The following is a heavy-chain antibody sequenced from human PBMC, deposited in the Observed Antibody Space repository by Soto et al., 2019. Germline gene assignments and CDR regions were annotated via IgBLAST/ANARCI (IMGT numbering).Heavy chain of an antibody. Sequence: QLQLQESGPGLVKPSETLSLTCTVSGGSISSSSYYWGWIRQHPGKGLEWIGSIYYSGSTYYNPSLQSRVTISLDSSTNQFALKLSSVPAADTAVYYCARGYSSEIDYWGQGTLVTVSS. V-gene: IGHV4-39*01. J-gene: IGHJ4*02. D-gene: IGHD6-19*01. CDR3: ARGYSSEIDY. CDR1: GGSISSSSYY. CDR2: IYYSGST.